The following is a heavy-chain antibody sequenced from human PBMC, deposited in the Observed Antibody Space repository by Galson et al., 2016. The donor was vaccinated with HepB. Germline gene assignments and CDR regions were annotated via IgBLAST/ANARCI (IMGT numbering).Heavy chain of an antibody. CDR1: TFTFSSYT. J-gene: IGHJ4*02. CDR3: ARDNFGRLAYCGGDCYFPVY. Sequence: SLRLSCAASTFTFSSYTMHWVRQAPGKGLERVAVISYDGSNKYYADSVKGRFTISRDNSKNTLYLRMNSLRPEDTAVYYCARDNFGRLAYCGGDCYFPVYWGQGTLVTVSS. CDR2: ISYDGSNK. D-gene: IGHD2-21*02. V-gene: IGHV3-30-3*01.